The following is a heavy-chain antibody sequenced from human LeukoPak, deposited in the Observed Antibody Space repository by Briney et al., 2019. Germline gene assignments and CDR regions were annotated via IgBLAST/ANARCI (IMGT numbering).Heavy chain of an antibody. D-gene: IGHD1-1*01. CDR1: GFTFSASY. J-gene: IGHJ4*02. CDR2: ISGDSGDT. CDR3: ARDPRTVRI. Sequence: GGSLRLSCAASGFTFSASYMTWVRQAPGKGLGWLSYISGDSGDTNYADSVKGRFTISRDNAKNSLYLQMNSLRVEDTAVYFCARDPRTVRIWGQGTLVTVSS. V-gene: IGHV3-11*06.